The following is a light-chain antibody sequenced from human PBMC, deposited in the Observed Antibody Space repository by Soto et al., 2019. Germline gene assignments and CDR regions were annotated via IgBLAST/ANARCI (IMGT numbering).Light chain of an antibody. V-gene: IGKV1-5*01. CDR3: QQYNSYPWT. J-gene: IGKJ1*01. Sequence: DIQMTQSPSSRSASVGDRVTITCRASQSISSWLAWYQQKQGKAPKXLIYDASSLESGVPSRFSGSGSGTELTITITSLQPDDFETYYCQQYNSYPWTFGQGTKVDI. CDR2: DAS. CDR1: QSISSW.